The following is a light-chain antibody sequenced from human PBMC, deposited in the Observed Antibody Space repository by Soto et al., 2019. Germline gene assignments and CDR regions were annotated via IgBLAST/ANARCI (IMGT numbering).Light chain of an antibody. CDR2: GAS. J-gene: IGKJ1*01. CDR1: QSVSSH. V-gene: IGKV3-15*01. Sequence: EIVMTQSPATLPVSPGEGATLSCRASQSVSSHLSWYQQRPGQAPSLLIYGASTRATGIPARCSGSGSGTEFTLVISSLQAEDFAIYYCQQYNMWPPCTFGQGTKVEIK. CDR3: QQYNMWPPCT.